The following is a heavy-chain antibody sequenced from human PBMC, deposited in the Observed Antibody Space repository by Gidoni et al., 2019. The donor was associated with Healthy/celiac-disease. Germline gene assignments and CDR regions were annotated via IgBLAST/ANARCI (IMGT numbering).Heavy chain of an antibody. Sequence: AVISYDGSNKYYADSVKGRFTISRDNSKNTLYLQMNSLRAEDTAVYYCAKGSWRGYMDVWGKGTTVTVSS. CDR2: ISYDGSNK. CDR3: AKGSWRGYMDV. V-gene: IGHV3-30*18. J-gene: IGHJ6*03. D-gene: IGHD1-26*01.